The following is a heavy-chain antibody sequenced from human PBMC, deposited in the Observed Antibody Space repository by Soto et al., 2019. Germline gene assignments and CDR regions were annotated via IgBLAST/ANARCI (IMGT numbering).Heavy chain of an antibody. CDR2: INPNSGGT. J-gene: IGHJ6*02. D-gene: IGHD6-13*01. V-gene: IGHV1-2*04. CDR3: ARDSHLWAAAGPYYGMDV. CDR1: GYTFTGYY. Sequence: GASVKVSCKASGYTFTGYYMHWVRQAPGQGLEWMGWINPNSGGTNYAQKFQGWVTMTRDTSISTAYMELSRLRSDDTAVYYCARDSHLWAAAGPYYGMDVWGQGTTVTGSS.